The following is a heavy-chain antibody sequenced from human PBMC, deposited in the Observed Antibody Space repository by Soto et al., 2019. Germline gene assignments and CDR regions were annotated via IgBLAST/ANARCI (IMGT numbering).Heavy chain of an antibody. V-gene: IGHV4-59*01. D-gene: IGHD3-16*02. CDR2: IYYSGST. CDR1: GGSISSYY. J-gene: IGHJ4*02. CDR3: AREARVGYTGYFDY. Sequence: QVQLQESGPGLVKPSETLSLTCTVSGGSISSYYWSWIRQPPGKGLEWIGYIYYSGSTNYNPSLKSRVTISVDTSKNQFSLKLSSVTAADTAVYYCAREARVGYTGYFDYWGQGTLVTVSS.